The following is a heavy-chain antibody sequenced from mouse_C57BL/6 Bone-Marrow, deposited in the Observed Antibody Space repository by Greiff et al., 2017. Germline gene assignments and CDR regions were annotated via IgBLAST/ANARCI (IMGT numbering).Heavy chain of an antibody. Sequence: QVQLQQPGAELVMPGASVKLSCKASGYTFTSYWMHWVKQRPGQGLEWIGEIDPSASYTNYNQKFKGKATLTVYTSSSTAYMQLSSLTSEDSAVYYCAGFMDYWGQGTTLTVSS. V-gene: IGHV1-69*01. D-gene: IGHD1-1*01. CDR3: AGFMDY. J-gene: IGHJ2*01. CDR1: GYTFTSYW. CDR2: IDPSASYT.